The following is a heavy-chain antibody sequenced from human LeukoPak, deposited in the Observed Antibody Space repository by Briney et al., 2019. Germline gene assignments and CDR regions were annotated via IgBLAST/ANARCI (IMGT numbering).Heavy chain of an antibody. CDR3: ARQMWQQLVVDY. CDR1: GGSISDSSYY. CDR2: INHSGST. Sequence: PSETLSLSCTVSGGSISDSSYYWSWIRQPPGKGLEWIGEINHSGSTNYNPSLKSRVTISVDTSKNQFSLKLSSVTAADTAVYYCARQMWQQLVVDYWGQGTLVTVSS. D-gene: IGHD6-13*01. J-gene: IGHJ4*02. V-gene: IGHV4-39*01.